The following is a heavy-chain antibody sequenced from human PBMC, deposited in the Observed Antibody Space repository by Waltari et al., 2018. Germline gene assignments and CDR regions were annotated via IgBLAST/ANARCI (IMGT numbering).Heavy chain of an antibody. CDR3: ARGRGIYGMDV. D-gene: IGHD2-21*01. CDR2: INHSGST. Sequence: QVQLQQWGAGLLKPSETLSLTCAVYGGSFSGYSWSWIRQPPGKGLEWIGEINHSGSTNYNPSLKSRVTISVDTSKNQFSLKLSSVTAADTAVYYCARGRGIYGMDVWGQGTTVTVSS. CDR1: GGSFSGYS. V-gene: IGHV4-34*01. J-gene: IGHJ6*02.